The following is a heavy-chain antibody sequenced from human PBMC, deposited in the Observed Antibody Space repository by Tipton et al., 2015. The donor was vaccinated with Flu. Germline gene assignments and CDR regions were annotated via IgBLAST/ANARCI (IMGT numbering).Heavy chain of an antibody. CDR1: GASINTHY. D-gene: IGHD6-6*01. Sequence: TLSLTCTVSGASINTHYWSWIRQTPGKGLEWIGYIYYGGNTNYNSSPSLKSRVTIFIDTSKNQFSLKLTSATAADTAVYFCARDATIAARRGWYFDLWGRGTLVSVSS. J-gene: IGHJ2*01. CDR3: ARDATIAARRGWYFDL. V-gene: IGHV4-4*08. CDR2: IYYGGNT.